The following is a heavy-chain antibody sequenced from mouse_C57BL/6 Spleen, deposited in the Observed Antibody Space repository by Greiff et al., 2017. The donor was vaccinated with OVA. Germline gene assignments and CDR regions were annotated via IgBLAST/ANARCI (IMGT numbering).Heavy chain of an antibody. CDR2: IYPGDGDT. V-gene: IGHV1-80*01. CDR3: ARGYDLDWFAY. Sequence: QVQLLQSGAELVKPGASVKLSCTASGYAFSSYWMTWVRQRPGKGLEWIGPIYPGDGDTTYTGKFKGKATLTADKSSSTAYMQLSSLTSEDSAVYCGARGYDLDWFAYWGQGTLVTVSA. D-gene: IGHD2-4*01. J-gene: IGHJ3*01. CDR1: GYAFSSYW.